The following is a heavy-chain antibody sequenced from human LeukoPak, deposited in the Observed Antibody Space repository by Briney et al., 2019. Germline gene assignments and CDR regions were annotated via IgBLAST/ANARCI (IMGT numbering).Heavy chain of an antibody. CDR2: VFTTGSP. CDR1: GGSISNYY. D-gene: IGHD3-16*01. V-gene: IGHV4-4*07. Sequence: AETLSLTCIVSGGSISNYYWSWIRQPAGKGREWIGRVFTTGSPNYSPSLKSRVTISVDTSKNQFSLKRSSVTAADTAVYYCASARRFGGVFAFDIGGQGTGVTVS. J-gene: IGHJ3*02. CDR3: ASARRFGGVFAFDI.